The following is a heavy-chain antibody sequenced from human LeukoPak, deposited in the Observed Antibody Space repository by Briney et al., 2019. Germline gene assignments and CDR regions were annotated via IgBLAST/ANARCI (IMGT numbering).Heavy chain of an antibody. CDR1: GGSISSGDYY. V-gene: IGHV4-30-4*08. CDR2: IYYSGIT. Sequence: SETLSLTCTVSGGSISSGDYYWSWIRQPPGKGLEWIGYIYYSGITYYNPSLKSRVTISVDTSKNQFSLKLSSVTAADTAVYYCATRRSTVWWLIDYWGQGTLVTVSS. D-gene: IGHD5-12*01. J-gene: IGHJ4*02. CDR3: ATRRSTVWWLIDY.